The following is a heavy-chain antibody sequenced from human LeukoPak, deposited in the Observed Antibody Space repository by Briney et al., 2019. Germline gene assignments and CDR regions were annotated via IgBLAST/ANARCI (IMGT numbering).Heavy chain of an antibody. J-gene: IGHJ4*02. CDR2: IKDDGSRK. CDR1: GFSLSGYW. D-gene: IGHD3-22*01. CDR3: ARECIDGYYESSGYDL. V-gene: IGHV3-7*01. Sequence: GGSLRLSCAASGFSLSGYWMTWVRQAPGEGREWVANIKDDGSRKQDVDSARGRFTISRDNAKNSLYLDMHSLRAEDTAVYYCARECIDGYYESSGYDLWGQGTLVTVSS.